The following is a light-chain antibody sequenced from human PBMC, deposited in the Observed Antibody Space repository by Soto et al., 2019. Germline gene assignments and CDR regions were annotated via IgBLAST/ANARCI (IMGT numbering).Light chain of an antibody. CDR2: EVS. Sequence: QSALTQPASVSGSPGQSITISCTGTSSDVGGYNYVSWYQQHPGKAPKLMIYEVSNRPSGVSNRFSGSKSGNTASLTISGRQADDEADYYCSSYTSSSTLGFGTGTKLTVL. CDR3: SSYTSSSTLG. CDR1: SSDVGGYNY. J-gene: IGLJ1*01. V-gene: IGLV2-14*01.